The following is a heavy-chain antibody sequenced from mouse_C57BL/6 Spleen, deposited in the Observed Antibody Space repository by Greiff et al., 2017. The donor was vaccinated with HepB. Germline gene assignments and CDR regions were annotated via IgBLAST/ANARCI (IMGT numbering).Heavy chain of an antibody. J-gene: IGHJ4*01. CDR2: INPNNGGT. CDR1: GYTFTDYN. V-gene: IGHV1-22*01. Sequence: EVQLQQSGPELVKPGASVKMSCKASGYTFTDYNMHWVKQSHGKSLEWIGYINPNNGGTSYNQKFKGKATLTVNKSSSTAYMELRSLTSEDSAVYYCARMMKVSYCAMDYWGQGTSVTVSS. D-gene: IGHD2-3*01. CDR3: ARMMKVSYCAMDY.